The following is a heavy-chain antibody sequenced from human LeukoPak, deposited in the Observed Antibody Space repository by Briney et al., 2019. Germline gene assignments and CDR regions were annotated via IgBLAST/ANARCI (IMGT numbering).Heavy chain of an antibody. Sequence: AGASLRLSCAASGFTFSSYAMSWVRQAPGKGLERVSAISGSGGSTYYADSVKGRFTISRDNSKNTLYLQMNSLRAEDTAVYYCAKGQTLAVAGMIYWGQGTLVTVSS. J-gene: IGHJ4*02. V-gene: IGHV3-23*01. CDR2: ISGSGGST. CDR1: GFTFSSYA. CDR3: AKGQTLAVAGMIY. D-gene: IGHD6-19*01.